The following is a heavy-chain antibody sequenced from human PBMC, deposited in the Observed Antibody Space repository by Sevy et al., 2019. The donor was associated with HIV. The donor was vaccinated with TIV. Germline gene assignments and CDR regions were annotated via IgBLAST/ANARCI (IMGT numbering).Heavy chain of an antibody. D-gene: IGHD3-22*01. J-gene: IGHJ4*02. CDR1: GFTFGDYA. CDR2: IRSKDYGGAT. Sequence: GGSLRLSCTGSGFTFGDYAMSWFRQAPGMGLEWVGFIRSKDYGGATEYAASVKGRFTISRDDSKSIADLQMNSLKTEDTAVYYCTRGYNSDSRGYSAYWGQGTLVTDSS. CDR3: TRGYNSDSRGYSAY. V-gene: IGHV3-49*03.